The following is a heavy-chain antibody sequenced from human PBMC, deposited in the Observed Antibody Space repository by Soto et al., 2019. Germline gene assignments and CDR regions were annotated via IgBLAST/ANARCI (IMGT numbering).Heavy chain of an antibody. D-gene: IGHD2-15*01. CDR1: GGTFSSFA. CDR3: ARGLSYCSGCSCHDAYDV. Sequence: QVQVVQSGAEVKKPGSSVKVSCKASGGTFSSFAINWVRQAPGQGLEWMGGIIPIFVTTNYAQKFQGRVTITADESTSTAYMELSSLRSEDTAVYYCARGLSYCSGCSCHDAYDVWGQGTMVTVSS. V-gene: IGHV1-69*01. CDR2: IIPIFVTT. J-gene: IGHJ3*01.